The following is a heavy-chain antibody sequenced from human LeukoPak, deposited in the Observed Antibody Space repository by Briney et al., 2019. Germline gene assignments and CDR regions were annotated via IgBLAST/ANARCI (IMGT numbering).Heavy chain of an antibody. Sequence: PGGSLRLSCAASGFTFSSYWMSWVRQAPGKGLEWIGSIYYSGSTYYNPSLKSRVTISVDTSKNQFSLKLSSVTAADTAVYYCARQGSSSWLLSPPFDYWGQGTLVTVSS. V-gene: IGHV4-39*01. CDR1: GFTFSSYW. CDR3: ARQGSSSWLLSPPFDY. CDR2: IYYSGST. D-gene: IGHD6-13*01. J-gene: IGHJ4*02.